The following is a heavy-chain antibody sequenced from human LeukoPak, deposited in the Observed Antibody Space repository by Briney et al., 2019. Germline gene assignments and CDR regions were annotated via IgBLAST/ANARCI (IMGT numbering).Heavy chain of an antibody. J-gene: IGHJ3*02. Sequence: SETLSLTCAVYGVPFSGYYWSWIRQPPGKGLEWIGEINHSGSTNYNPSLKSRVTISVDTSKNQFSLKLSSVTAADTAVYYCAREGQWLVPWAAFDIWGQGTMVTVSS. CDR1: GVPFSGYY. CDR2: INHSGST. D-gene: IGHD6-19*01. CDR3: AREGQWLVPWAAFDI. V-gene: IGHV4-34*01.